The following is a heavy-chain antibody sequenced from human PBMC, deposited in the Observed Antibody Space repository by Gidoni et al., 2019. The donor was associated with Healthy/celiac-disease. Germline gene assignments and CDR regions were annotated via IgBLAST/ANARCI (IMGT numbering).Heavy chain of an antibody. CDR3: AKDSTETTVINWGLYYFDY. D-gene: IGHD7-27*01. CDR1: GFTFRRYA. CDR2: ISGSGGST. J-gene: IGHJ4*02. Sequence: EVQLLESGGGLVQPGGSLSLSCSASGFTFRRYALIWVRQAPGKGLEWVSVISGSGGSTYYADSVKGRFTISRDNSKNTLYLQMNSRRAEDTAVYYCAKDSTETTVINWGLYYFDYWGQGTLVTVSS. V-gene: IGHV3-23*01.